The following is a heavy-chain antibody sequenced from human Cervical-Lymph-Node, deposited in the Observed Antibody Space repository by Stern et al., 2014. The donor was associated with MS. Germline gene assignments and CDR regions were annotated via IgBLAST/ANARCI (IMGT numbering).Heavy chain of an antibody. CDR2: ISQSGTT. J-gene: IGHJ2*01. D-gene: IGHD2-15*01. CDR1: GGSLSDSTYY. V-gene: IGHV4-39*01. CDR3: ARRVVDWYFDV. Sequence: QVQLQESGPRLVKPSETLSLTCSVSGGSLSDSTYYWDWIRQSPGKGLEWIGSISQSGTTSSNPPIRGRVPIPGATSKNQFSLKLHSVTAADTAVFYCARRVVDWYFDVWGRGTLVTVSS.